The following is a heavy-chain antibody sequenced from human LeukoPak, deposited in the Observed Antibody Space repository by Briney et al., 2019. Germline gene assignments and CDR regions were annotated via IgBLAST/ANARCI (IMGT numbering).Heavy chain of an antibody. CDR3: VRERFGAIVEN. CDR2: IESVGSST. CDR1: GFTFSDYW. V-gene: IGHV3-74*01. Sequence: GGSLRLSCAASGFTFSDYWMHWVRHAPGKGLVWVSRIESVGSSTNYADFVKGRFTISRDNAKNTLYLQMNSLRAEDTALYFCVRERFGAIVENWGQGALVIVSS. D-gene: IGHD5-24*01. J-gene: IGHJ4*02.